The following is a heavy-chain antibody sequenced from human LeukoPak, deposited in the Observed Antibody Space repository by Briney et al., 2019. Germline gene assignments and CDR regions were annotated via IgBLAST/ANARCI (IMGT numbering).Heavy chain of an antibody. CDR3: AREWRAARPYYFDY. CDR2: IIPIFGTA. V-gene: IGHV1-69*05. CDR1: GGTFSSYA. J-gene: IGHJ4*02. D-gene: IGHD6-6*01. Sequence: GASVKVSCKASGGTFSSYAISWVRQAPGQGLEWMGGIIPIFGTANYAQKFQGRVTITTDESTSTAYMELSSLRSEDTAVYYCAREWRAARPYYFDYWGQGTLVTVSS.